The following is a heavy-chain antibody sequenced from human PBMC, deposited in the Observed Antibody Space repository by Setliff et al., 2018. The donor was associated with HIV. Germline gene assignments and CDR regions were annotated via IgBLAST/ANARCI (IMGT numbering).Heavy chain of an antibody. CDR2: ISYDGSNK. CDR1: GFTFSSYA. CDR3: ARSVIGYYYYHMDV. D-gene: IGHD3-10*01. Sequence: PGGSLRLSCAASGFTFSSYAMHWVRQAPGKGLEWVAVISYDGSNKYYADSVKGRFTISRDNSKNTPYLQMISLRAEDTAVYYCARSVIGYYYYHMDVWGQGTTVTVSS. V-gene: IGHV3-30*01. J-gene: IGHJ6*02.